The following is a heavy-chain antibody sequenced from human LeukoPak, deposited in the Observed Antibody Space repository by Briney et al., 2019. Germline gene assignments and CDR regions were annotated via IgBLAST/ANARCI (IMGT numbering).Heavy chain of an antibody. CDR1: GGSISSYY. Sequence: SETLSLTCTVSGGSISSYYWSWIGQPPGKGLERIGYIYSSGSTNYNPSLKSRVTISVDTSKNQFSLRVSSVTAADTAVYYCARDDHSNYRFDFWGQGTLVTVSS. CDR3: ARDDHSNYRFDF. D-gene: IGHD4-11*01. CDR2: IYSSGST. V-gene: IGHV4-59*01. J-gene: IGHJ4*02.